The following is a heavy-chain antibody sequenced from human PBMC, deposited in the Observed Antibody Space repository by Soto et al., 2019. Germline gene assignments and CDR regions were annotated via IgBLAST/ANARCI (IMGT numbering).Heavy chain of an antibody. CDR1: GDSISSSNW. Sequence: QVQLRESGPGLVKPSGTLSLTCAVSGDSISSSNWWCWVRQPPGKGLEWIGEIYHSGSANYNPSLTSRLTMSVDTSKNQFSLNLTSVTAADTAVYYCARARLGTLFRGFNWLGPWGPGTLVTISS. V-gene: IGHV4-4*02. CDR2: IYHSGSA. CDR3: ARARLGTLFRGFNWLGP. D-gene: IGHD3-10*01. J-gene: IGHJ5*02.